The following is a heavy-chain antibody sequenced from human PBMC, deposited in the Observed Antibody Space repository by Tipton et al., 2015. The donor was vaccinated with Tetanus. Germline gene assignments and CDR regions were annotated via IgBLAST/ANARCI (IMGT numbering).Heavy chain of an antibody. D-gene: IGHD6-25*01. CDR3: VSGAALYY. V-gene: IGHV3-21*01. Sequence: SLRLSCEVTGFSITNYRLNWVRQAPGRGLEWVSSISSTSRYIYYAASVKGRFTISRDNAKNSVYLGMNSLRADDTAVYYCVSGAALYYWGQGTLVAFSS. J-gene: IGHJ4*02. CDR2: ISSTSRYI. CDR1: GFSITNYR.